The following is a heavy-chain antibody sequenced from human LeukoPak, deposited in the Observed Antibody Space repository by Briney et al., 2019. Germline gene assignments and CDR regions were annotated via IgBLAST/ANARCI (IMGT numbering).Heavy chain of an antibody. CDR2: VSAYADDT. CDR1: GYTFTSYG. V-gene: IGHV1-18*01. Sequence: GASVKVSCKASGYTFTSYGISWERQAPGQGLEWMGWVSAYADDTNYVQKFRGRITMTTDTSTSTAYMELRSLRSDDTAVYYCARDCIGCLGFDYWGQGTLVTVSS. CDR3: ARDCIGCLGFDY. D-gene: IGHD1-26*01. J-gene: IGHJ4*02.